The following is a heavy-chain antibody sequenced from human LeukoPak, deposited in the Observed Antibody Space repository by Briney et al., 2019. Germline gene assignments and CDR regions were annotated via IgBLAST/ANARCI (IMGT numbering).Heavy chain of an antibody. Sequence: GASVKVSCKASGYTFTSYDINWVRQATGQGLEWMGWMNPNSGNTGYAQKFQGRVTITRNTSISTAYMELSSLRSEDTAVYYCAREESYYDSSGPPYGIWGQGTMVTVSS. CDR2: MNPNSGNT. CDR3: AREESYYDSSGPPYGI. CDR1: GYTFTSYD. D-gene: IGHD3-22*01. V-gene: IGHV1-8*03. J-gene: IGHJ3*02.